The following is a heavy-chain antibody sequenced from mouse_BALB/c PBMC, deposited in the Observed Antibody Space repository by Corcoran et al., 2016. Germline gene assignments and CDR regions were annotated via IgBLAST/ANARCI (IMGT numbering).Heavy chain of an antibody. CDR2: IFPGSGNT. V-gene: IGHV1-66*01. J-gene: IGHJ1*01. D-gene: IGHD2-1*01. CDR3: ARRDYGNYGYFDV. CDR1: GYSFTSYY. Sequence: QVQLQQSGPELVKPGASVKISCTASGYSFTSYYIHWVKQRPGQGLEWIGWIFPGSGNTKYNEKFKGKATLTADTSSSTAYMQLSSLTSEDSAVYFCARRDYGNYGYFDVWGAGTTVTVSS.